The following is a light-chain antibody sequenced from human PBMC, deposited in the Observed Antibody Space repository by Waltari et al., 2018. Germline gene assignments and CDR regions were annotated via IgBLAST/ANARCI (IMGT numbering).Light chain of an antibody. J-gene: IGLJ3*02. CDR2: TSS. Sequence: QSLLTQPPSASGTPGQRVTISCSGSTANIGSKNVKWYQQLPGTAPKVLIYTSSQRPSGIPDRFSGSKSGTSASLVISGLQSEDEADYYCAVWDDSLNGRLFGGGTKLTVL. CDR1: TANIGSKN. V-gene: IGLV1-44*01. CDR3: AVWDDSLNGRL.